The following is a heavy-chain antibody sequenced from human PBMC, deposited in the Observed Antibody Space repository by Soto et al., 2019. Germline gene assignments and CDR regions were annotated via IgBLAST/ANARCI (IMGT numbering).Heavy chain of an antibody. Sequence: PGGSLRLSCAASGFTFNRYAMHWVRQAPGKGLEWVALMWYDGSNGYYADSVRGRFTISRDNSKNTLSLLLNSLRVEDTGVYYCARGEHQAPPHSYYAMDVWGQGTTVTVSS. CDR2: MWYDGSNG. V-gene: IGHV3-33*01. CDR3: ARGEHQAPPHSYYAMDV. CDR1: GFTFNRYA. D-gene: IGHD2-21*01. J-gene: IGHJ6*02.